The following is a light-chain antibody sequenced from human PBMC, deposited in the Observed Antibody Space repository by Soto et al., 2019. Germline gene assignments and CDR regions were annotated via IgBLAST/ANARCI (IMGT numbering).Light chain of an antibody. Sequence: TVLTHSPLSLHASPGEPAPLSFMSSQSLLHSNGNNYLAWYQQKPGQAPRLVVYGTSSRATGVPDRFSASGSGTDFTLTISRLEPEDFAVYYCQQYAKAPLKFGKGTTVDIK. CDR2: GTS. CDR3: QQYAKAPLK. V-gene: IGKV3-20*01. CDR1: QSLLHSNGNNY. J-gene: IGKJ1*01.